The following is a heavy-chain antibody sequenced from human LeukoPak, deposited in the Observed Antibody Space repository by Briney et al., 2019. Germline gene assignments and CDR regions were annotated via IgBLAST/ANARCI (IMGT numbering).Heavy chain of an antibody. J-gene: IGHJ4*02. CDR3: ARGVRYCSGGSCYYFDY. CDR1: GYTFTSYG. CDR2: ISAYNGNT. V-gene: IGHV1-18*01. Sequence: ASVKVSCKASGYTFTSYGISWVRQAPGQGLEWMGWISAYNGNTNYAQKLQGRVTMTTDTFTSTAYMELRSLRSDDTAVYYCARGVRYCSGGSCYYFDYWGQGTLVTVSS. D-gene: IGHD2-15*01.